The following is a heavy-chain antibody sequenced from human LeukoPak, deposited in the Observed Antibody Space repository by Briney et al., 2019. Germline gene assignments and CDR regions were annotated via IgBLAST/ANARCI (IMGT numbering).Heavy chain of an antibody. J-gene: IGHJ5*02. CDR2: ISYDGSNK. CDR1: GFTFSSYG. D-gene: IGHD6-13*01. Sequence: PGGSLRLSCAASGFTFSSYGMHWVRQAPGKGLEWVAVISYDGSNKYYADSVNGRFIISRENSKNTLYLQMNSLRAEDTAVYYCARARRIAAAGICFDPWGQGTLVTVSS. CDR3: ARARRIAAAGICFDP. V-gene: IGHV3-30*03.